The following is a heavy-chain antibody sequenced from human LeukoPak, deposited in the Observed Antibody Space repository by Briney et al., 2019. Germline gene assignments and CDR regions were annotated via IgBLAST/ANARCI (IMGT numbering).Heavy chain of an antibody. CDR3: ARHPYSSSYYFDY. CDR2: IYHSGST. D-gene: IGHD6-6*01. V-gene: IGHV4-38-2*01. CDR1: GYSIGSGYY. J-gene: IGHJ4*02. Sequence: SETLSLTCGVSGYSIGSGYYWGWIRQPPGKGLEWIGSIYHSGSTYYNPSLKSRVPISVDTSKNQFSLKLTSVTAADTAVYYCARHPYSSSYYFDYWGQGTLVTVSS.